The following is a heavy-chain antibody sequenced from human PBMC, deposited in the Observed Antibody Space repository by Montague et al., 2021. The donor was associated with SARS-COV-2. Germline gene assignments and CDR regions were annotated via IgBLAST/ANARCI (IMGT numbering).Heavy chain of an antibody. Sequence: SETLSLTCTVSGGSIRTSSYYWGWIRQPPGKGLDWIGSIYYSGSNYYNPYLKSRVTISVDTTKNQFSLKLSSVTAADTAVYYCAMRGGALDAFDIWGQGTMVIVSS. CDR1: GGSIRTSSYY. CDR3: AMRGGALDAFDI. CDR2: IYYSGSN. J-gene: IGHJ3*02. V-gene: IGHV4-39*01. D-gene: IGHD4-17*01.